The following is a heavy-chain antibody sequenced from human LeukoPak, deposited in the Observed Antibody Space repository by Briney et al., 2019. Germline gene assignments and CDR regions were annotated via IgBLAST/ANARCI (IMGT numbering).Heavy chain of an antibody. CDR3: ARLEVAGINDY. J-gene: IGHJ4*02. CDR1: GGSISSYY. Sequence: SETLSLTCTVSGGSISSYYWSWIRQPPGKGLEWIGYIYYSGSTNYNPSLKSRVTISVDTSKNQFSLKLSSVTAADTAVYYCARLEVAGINDYWGQGTLVTVSS. CDR2: IYYSGST. D-gene: IGHD6-19*01. V-gene: IGHV4-59*08.